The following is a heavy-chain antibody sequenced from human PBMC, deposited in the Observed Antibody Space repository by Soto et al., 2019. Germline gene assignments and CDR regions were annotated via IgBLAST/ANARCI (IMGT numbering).Heavy chain of an antibody. CDR2: ISAYNGNT. Sequence: ASVTVSCKASGYTFTSYDINWVRQAPGQGLEWMGWISAYNGNTNYAQKLQGRVTMTTDTSTSTAYMELRSLRSDDTAVYYCARENYYDSSGYLEYFQHWGQGTLVTVSS. CDR3: ARENYYDSSGYLEYFQH. V-gene: IGHV1-18*01. CDR1: GYTFTSYD. D-gene: IGHD3-22*01. J-gene: IGHJ1*01.